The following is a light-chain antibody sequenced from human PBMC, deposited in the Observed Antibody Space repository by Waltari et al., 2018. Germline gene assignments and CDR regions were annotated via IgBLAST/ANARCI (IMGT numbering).Light chain of an antibody. Sequence: HSALTQPASVSGSPGQSITISCTGTSSDVGGYNYVPWYQQHPGKAPKPMIFDVSNRPSGVSNRVSGSKAGNTASLTVSGLQAEDEADYYCSSYISSDTLELFGGGTSLTVL. J-gene: IGLJ2*01. V-gene: IGLV2-14*03. CDR1: SSDVGGYNY. CDR2: DVS. CDR3: SSYISSDTLEL.